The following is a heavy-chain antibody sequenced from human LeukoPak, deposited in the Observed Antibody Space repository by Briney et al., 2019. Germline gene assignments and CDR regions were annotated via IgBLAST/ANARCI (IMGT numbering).Heavy chain of an antibody. CDR3: ARSRPYYDILTGYRNDAFDI. Sequence: QPGGSLRLSCAASGFTFSSYSMNWVRQAPGKGLEWVSYISSSSSTIYYADSVKGRFTISRDNAKNSLYLQMNSLRAEDTAVYYCARSRPYYDILTGYRNDAFDIWGQGTMVTVSS. J-gene: IGHJ3*02. CDR2: ISSSSSTI. D-gene: IGHD3-9*01. CDR1: GFTFSSYS. V-gene: IGHV3-48*04.